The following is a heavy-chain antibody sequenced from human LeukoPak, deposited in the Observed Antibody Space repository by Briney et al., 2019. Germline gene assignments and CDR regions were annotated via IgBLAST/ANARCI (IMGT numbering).Heavy chain of an antibody. V-gene: IGHV3-21*01. CDR2: ISSSSSYI. J-gene: IGHJ4*02. CDR1: GFTFSSYS. D-gene: IGHD6-19*01. Sequence: VGSLRLSCAASGFTFSSYSMNWVRQAPGKGLEWVSSISSSSSYIYYADSVKGRFTISRDNAKNSLYLQMNSLRAEDTAVYYCARDTGYSSVWHDYWGQGTLVTVSS. CDR3: ARDTGYSSVWHDY.